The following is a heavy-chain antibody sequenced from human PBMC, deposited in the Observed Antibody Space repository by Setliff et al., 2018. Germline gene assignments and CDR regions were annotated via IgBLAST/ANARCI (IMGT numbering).Heavy chain of an antibody. Sequence: GGSLTLSCAASGFSLNSFRMTWIRQPPGKGLEWVSSISSTGDDIYYTDAVKGRLNISRDNAKNSLSLQMNSLRTADTAVHYCVGAGTCSYWGQGTLVTVSS. D-gene: IGHD3-10*02. V-gene: IGHV3-21*01. CDR1: GFSLNSFR. CDR3: VGAGTCSY. J-gene: IGHJ4*02. CDR2: ISSTGDDI.